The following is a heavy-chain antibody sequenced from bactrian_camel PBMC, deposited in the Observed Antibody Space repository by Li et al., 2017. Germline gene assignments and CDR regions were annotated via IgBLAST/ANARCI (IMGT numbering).Heavy chain of an antibody. CDR1: GFTFNSYF. Sequence: QLVESGGGLVQPGGSLRLSCAASGFTFNSYFMSWVRQAPGKGLEWVASIYTGGGSTYYAGSVKGRFTISKYNANHTLYLHITNLKSEDTAVYYCVRDLAGWVEVYWGQGTQVTVS. J-gene: IGHJ4*01. D-gene: IGHD5*01. CDR3: VRDLAGWVEVY. CDR2: IYTGGGST. V-gene: IGHV3S28*01.